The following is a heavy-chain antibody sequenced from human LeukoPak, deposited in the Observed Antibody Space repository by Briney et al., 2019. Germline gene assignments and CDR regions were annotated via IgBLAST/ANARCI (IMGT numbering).Heavy chain of an antibody. D-gene: IGHD4-17*01. Sequence: GGSLRLSCAASGFTVSSNYMSWVRQAPGKGLEWVSVFYSVGSTYYADSVKGRFTISRDNSKNTLYLQMNSLRAEDTAVYYCARGLDYGDYSDCGGQGTVVPVPS. CDR1: GFTVSSNY. J-gene: IGHJ4*02. CDR2: FYSVGST. V-gene: IGHV3-53*01. CDR3: ARGLDYGDYSDC.